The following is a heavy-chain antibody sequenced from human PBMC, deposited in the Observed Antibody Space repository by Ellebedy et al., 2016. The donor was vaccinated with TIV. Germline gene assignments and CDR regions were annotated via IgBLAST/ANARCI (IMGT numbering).Heavy chain of an antibody. CDR2: IKQDGSEK. V-gene: IGHV3-7*01. D-gene: IGHD6-19*01. J-gene: IGHJ4*02. Sequence: GGSLRLSCAASGFTFSSYWMSWVRQAPGKGLEWVANIKQDGSEKYYVDSVKGRFTISRDNAKNSLYLQMNSLRAEDTAVYYCARGAVAGTGDFDYWGQGTLVTVSS. CDR3: ARGAVAGTGDFDY. CDR1: GFTFSSYW.